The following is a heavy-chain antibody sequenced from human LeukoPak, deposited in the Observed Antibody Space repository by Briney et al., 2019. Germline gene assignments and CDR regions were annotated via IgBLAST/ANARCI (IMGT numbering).Heavy chain of an antibody. CDR3: AREYVGGYSGYDSVL. CDR2: IIPILGIA. V-gene: IGHV1-69*04. Sequence: GASVKVSCKASGYTFTSYDINWVRQATGQGLEWMGRIIPILGIANYAQKFQGRVTITADKSTSTAYMELSSLRSEDTAVYYCAREYVGGYSGYDSVLWGQGTLVTVSS. J-gene: IGHJ4*02. CDR1: GYTFTSYD. D-gene: IGHD5-12*01.